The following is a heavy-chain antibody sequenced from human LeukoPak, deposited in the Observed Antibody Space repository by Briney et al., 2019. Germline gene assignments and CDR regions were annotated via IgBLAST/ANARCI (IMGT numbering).Heavy chain of an antibody. Sequence: SETLSLTCTVSGGSISSGSYYWSWIRQPAGKGLEWIGRIYTSGSTNYNPSLKRRVTISVDTSKNQFSLKLRSVTAADTAVYYCAGGVGATRVNAFDIWGQGTMVTVSS. D-gene: IGHD1-26*01. V-gene: IGHV4-61*02. CDR2: IYTSGST. CDR1: GGSISSGSYY. CDR3: AGGVGATRVNAFDI. J-gene: IGHJ3*02.